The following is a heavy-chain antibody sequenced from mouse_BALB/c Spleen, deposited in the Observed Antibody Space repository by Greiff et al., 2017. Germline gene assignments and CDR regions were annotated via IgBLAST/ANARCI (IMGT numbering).Heavy chain of an antibody. CDR3: ARGGIYYDYDGYAMDY. Sequence: EVQLQESGGGLVQPGGSRKLSCAASGFTFSSFGMHWVRQAPEKGLEWVAYISSGSSTIYYADTVKGRFTISRDNPKNTLFLQMTSLRSEDTAMYYCARGGIYYDYDGYAMDYWGQGTSVTVSS. D-gene: IGHD2-4*01. CDR1: GFTFSSFG. V-gene: IGHV5-17*02. CDR2: ISSGSSTI. J-gene: IGHJ4*01.